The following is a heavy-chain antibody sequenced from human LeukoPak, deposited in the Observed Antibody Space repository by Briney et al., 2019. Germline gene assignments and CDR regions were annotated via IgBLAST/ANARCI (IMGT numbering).Heavy chain of an antibody. Sequence: ASVTVSCKASGYTFTSYYMHWVRQAPGQGLEWMGIINPSGGSTSYAQKFQGRVTMTRDTSTSTVYMELSSLRSEDTAVYYCARDLGGSGYSYGFFDYWGQGTLVTVSS. V-gene: IGHV1-46*01. D-gene: IGHD5-18*01. CDR1: GYTFTSYY. J-gene: IGHJ4*02. CDR2: INPSGGST. CDR3: ARDLGGSGYSYGFFDY.